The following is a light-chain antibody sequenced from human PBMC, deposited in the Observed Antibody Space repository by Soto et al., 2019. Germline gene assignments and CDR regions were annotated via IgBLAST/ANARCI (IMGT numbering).Light chain of an antibody. CDR2: GAS. V-gene: IGKV3-15*01. CDR3: QQYNNWPQT. J-gene: IGKJ1*01. CDR1: QSVSVN. Sequence: EVVLTQSPATLSLSPGESATLSCRASQSVSVNFAWYQQKPGQAPRLLIYGASTRATGIPARFSGSGSGTEFTLTISSLQSEDFAVYYCQQYNNWPQTFGQGTKVDIK.